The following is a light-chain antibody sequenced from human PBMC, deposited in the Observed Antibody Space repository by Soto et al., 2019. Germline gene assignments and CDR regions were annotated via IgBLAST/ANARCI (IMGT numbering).Light chain of an antibody. J-gene: IGKJ4*01. V-gene: IGKV3D-15*01. Sequence: VMTQSPTPLFVSPGEGATPSLRASRSVGRSLAWYQKKSGQAPRLLIFSASTRATDIPARFSGSGSGTEFALSISSLQSEDIAIYYCQQYYFWPLSFGGGTKVDIK. CDR2: SAS. CDR1: RSVGRS. CDR3: QQYYFWPLS.